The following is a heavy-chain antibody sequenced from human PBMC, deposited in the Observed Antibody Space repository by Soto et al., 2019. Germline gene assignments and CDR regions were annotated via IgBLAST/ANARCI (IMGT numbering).Heavy chain of an antibody. Sequence: QVHLVQSGPEVKKTGASVKVSCKTSGYPFTSTRLSWVRRAPGQGLEWMGWISPHNGNAKYAQKFQDSVTMTADTAASTVYMELRSLRSDDSAVFYCARDRSGWYYFWGQGKLVTVSA. CDR3: ARDRSGWYYF. D-gene: IGHD6-19*01. V-gene: IGHV1-18*01. CDR2: ISPHNGNA. CDR1: GYPFTSTR. J-gene: IGHJ4*02.